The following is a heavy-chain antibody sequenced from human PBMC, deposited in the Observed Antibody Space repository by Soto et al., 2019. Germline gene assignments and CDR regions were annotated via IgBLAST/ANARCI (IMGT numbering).Heavy chain of an antibody. V-gene: IGHV1-8*01. J-gene: IGHJ6*02. Sequence: ASVKVSCKASGYTFTSYDINWVRQATGQGLEWMGWMNPNSGNTGYAQKFQGRVTMTRNTSISTAYMELSSLRSEDTAVYYCARGGPSSGYNYYGLDVWGQGTTVTVSS. CDR1: GYTFTSYD. CDR3: ARGGPSSGYNYYGLDV. D-gene: IGHD3-10*01. CDR2: MNPNSGNT.